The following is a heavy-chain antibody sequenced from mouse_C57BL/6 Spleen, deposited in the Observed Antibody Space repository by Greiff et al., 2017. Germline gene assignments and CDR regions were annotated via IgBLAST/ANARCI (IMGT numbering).Heavy chain of an antibody. CDR3: ARRGMEGGFAY. D-gene: IGHD2-3*01. J-gene: IGHJ3*01. Sequence: EVHLVESGGGLVKPGGSLKLSCAASGFTFSDYGMHWVRQAPEKGLEWVAYISSGSSTIYYADTVKGRFTISRDNAKNTLFLQMTSLRSEDTAMYCCARRGMEGGFAYWGQGTLVTVSA. CDR2: ISSGSSTI. CDR1: GFTFSDYG. V-gene: IGHV5-17*01.